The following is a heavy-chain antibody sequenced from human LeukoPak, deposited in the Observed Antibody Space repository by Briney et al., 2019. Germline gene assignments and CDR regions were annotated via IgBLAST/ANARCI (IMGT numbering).Heavy chain of an antibody. CDR3: ARLLPASRHYFDY. V-gene: IGHV3-53*01. CDR1: GLTVSSEY. J-gene: IGHJ4*02. Sequence: GGSLTLSCAAYGLTVSSEYLAWVRQAPGKGLEWVSVIYGAGATYYADSVEGRFTISRDTYNNALYLQMNSLRVEDTAVYHCARLLPASRHYFDYWGRGTPVTVSS. CDR2: IYGAGAT. D-gene: IGHD6-6*01.